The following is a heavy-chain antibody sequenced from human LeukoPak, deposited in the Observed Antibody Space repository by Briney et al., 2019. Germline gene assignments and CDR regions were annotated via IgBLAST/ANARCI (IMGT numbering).Heavy chain of an antibody. CDR2: IYHSGST. V-gene: IGHV4-30-2*01. CDR3: ARAHCSSTSCPSNWFDP. Sequence: SQTLSLTCTVSGGSISSGGYYWRWIRQPPGKGLEWIVYIYHSGSTYYNPSLKSRVTISVDRSKNQFSLKLSSVTAADTAVYYCARAHCSSTSCPSNWFDPWGQGTLVTVSS. J-gene: IGHJ5*02. CDR1: GGSISSGGYY. D-gene: IGHD2-2*01.